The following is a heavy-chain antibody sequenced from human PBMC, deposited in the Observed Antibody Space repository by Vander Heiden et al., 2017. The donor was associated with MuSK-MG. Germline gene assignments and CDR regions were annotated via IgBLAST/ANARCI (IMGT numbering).Heavy chain of an antibody. J-gene: IGHJ4*01. CDR2: ISSGSSII. D-gene: IGHD3-10*01. CDR1: GFSFSTYS. Sequence: EVQLVESGGGLVQPGGSLRLSCAASGFSFSTYSMNWVRQAPGKGLEWVSYISSGSSIIYYSDSVKGRFIISRDNAKNSLYLQMNSLRDEDTAVYYCWRDGWAGRWLHDWGHGTLVTVSS. CDR3: WRDGWAGRWLHD. V-gene: IGHV3-48*02.